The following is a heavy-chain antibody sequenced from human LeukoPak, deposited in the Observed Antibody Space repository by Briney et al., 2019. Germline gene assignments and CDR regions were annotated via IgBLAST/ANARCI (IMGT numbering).Heavy chain of an antibody. CDR1: GGSISGYY. V-gene: IGHV4-39*01. CDR2: IYYSGST. CDR3: ARDIVVVPAAMGASGAFDI. D-gene: IGHD2-2*01. J-gene: IGHJ3*02. Sequence: PSETLSLTCTVSGGSISGYYWGWIRQPPGKGLEWIGSIYYSGSTYYNPSLKSRVTISVDTSKNQFSLKLSSVTAADTAVYYCARDIVVVPAAMGASGAFDIWGQGTMVTVSS.